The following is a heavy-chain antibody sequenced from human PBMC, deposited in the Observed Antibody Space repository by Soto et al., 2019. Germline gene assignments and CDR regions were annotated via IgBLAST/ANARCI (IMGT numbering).Heavy chain of an antibody. J-gene: IGHJ6*02. Sequence: ASVKVSCKASGGTFSSYAISWVRQAPGQGLEWMGGIIPIFGTANYAQKFQGRVTITADECTSTAYMELSSLRSEDTAVYYCARAAQDYYDSSGYYCPNYYYYSMDVWGQGTTVTVSS. V-gene: IGHV1-69*13. CDR1: GGTFSSYA. D-gene: IGHD3-22*01. CDR2: IIPIFGTA. CDR3: ARAAQDYYDSSGYYCPNYYYYSMDV.